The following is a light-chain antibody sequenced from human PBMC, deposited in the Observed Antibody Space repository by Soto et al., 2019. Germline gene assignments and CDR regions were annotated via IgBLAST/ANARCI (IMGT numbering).Light chain of an antibody. CDR1: SGDVGGYYY. V-gene: IGLV2-14*01. Sequence: QSALTQPASVSGSPGQSITISCTATSGDVGGYYYVSWYQQLPGKAPKLMISEVSNRPSGVSNRFSGSKSGNTASLTISGLQAEDEADYYCSSYTAGGTIFGTGTKVTVL. CDR2: EVS. CDR3: SSYTAGGTI. J-gene: IGLJ1*01.